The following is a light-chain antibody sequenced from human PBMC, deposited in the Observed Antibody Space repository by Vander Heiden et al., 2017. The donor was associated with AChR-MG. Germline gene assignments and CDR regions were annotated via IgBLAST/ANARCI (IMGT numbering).Light chain of an antibody. CDR3: LSYTTSSALL. CDR1: GSDIGGYNY. CDR2: DVN. J-gene: IGLJ3*02. Sequence: QSALTPPASVSGSPGPSITISCTGSGSDIGGYNYVSWYQLHPGGAPKLMIYDVNKRPSGVSYRFSGSKSDNTASLTISGRQVEDEAVYYCLSYTTSSALLFGGGTKLTVL. V-gene: IGLV2-14*01.